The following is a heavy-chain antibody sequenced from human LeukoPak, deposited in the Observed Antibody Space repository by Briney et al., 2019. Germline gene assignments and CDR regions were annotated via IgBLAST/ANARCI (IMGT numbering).Heavy chain of an antibody. J-gene: IGHJ6*02. CDR3: ARVGGGVDYYYYGMDV. D-gene: IGHD2-21*01. CDR1: GYTFTGYY. CDR2: INPNSGGT. V-gene: IGHV1-2*04. Sequence: ASVKVSCKASGYTFTGYYMHWVRQAPGQGLEWMGWINPNSGGTNYAQKFQGWVTMTRDTSISTAYMELSRLRSDDTAVYYCARVGGGVDYYYYGMDVWGQGTTVTVSS.